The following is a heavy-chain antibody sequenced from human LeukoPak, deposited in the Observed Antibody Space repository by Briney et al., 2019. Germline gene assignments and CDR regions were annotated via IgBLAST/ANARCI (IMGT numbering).Heavy chain of an antibody. CDR2: TYCRSKWYS. CDR3: ARVARGLNWFDY. V-gene: IGHV6-1*01. CDR1: GDSFSSNTVA. Sequence: SQTLSLTCAISGDSFSSNTVARNWIRQSPSRGLEWLGRTYCRSKWYSDHAIFVKSRITINPDTSKNQISLQLNSVTPEDTAVYCCARVARGLNWFDYWGHGTLVTVSS. D-gene: IGHD3-16*01. J-gene: IGHJ5*01.